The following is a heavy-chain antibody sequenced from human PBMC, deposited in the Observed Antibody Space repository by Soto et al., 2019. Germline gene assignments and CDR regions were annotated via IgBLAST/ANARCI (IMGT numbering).Heavy chain of an antibody. CDR1: GFTFSSYW. J-gene: IGHJ4*02. Sequence: HPGGSLRLSCAASGFTFSSYWMHWVRQAPGKGLVWVSRIYTDGSSTNYADSVQGRFTISRDNAKNSLYLQMNSLRAEDTAVYYCARDRYRVDTAMGRDDYWGQGT. V-gene: IGHV3-74*01. CDR3: ARDRYRVDTAMGRDDY. CDR2: IYTDGSST. D-gene: IGHD5-18*01.